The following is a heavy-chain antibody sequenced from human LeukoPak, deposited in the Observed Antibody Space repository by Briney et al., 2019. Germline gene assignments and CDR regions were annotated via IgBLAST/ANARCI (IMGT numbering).Heavy chain of an antibody. CDR2: IRSKAHGGTT. CDR3: TRDPDYGGNLDY. Sequence: GGSLRLSCTASGFTFGDYAMNWVRQAPGKGLEWVGSIRSKAHGGTTEYAASVKGRFTISRDDSKSIAYLQMNSLKTEDTDVYYCTRDPDYGGNLDYWGQGTLVTVSS. CDR1: GFTFGDYA. J-gene: IGHJ4*02. V-gene: IGHV3-49*04. D-gene: IGHD4-23*01.